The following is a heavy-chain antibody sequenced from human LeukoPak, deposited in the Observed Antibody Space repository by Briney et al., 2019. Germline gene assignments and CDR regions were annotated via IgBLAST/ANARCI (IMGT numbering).Heavy chain of an antibody. D-gene: IGHD3-16*01. CDR2: ISGSGGST. V-gene: IGHV3-23*01. J-gene: IGHJ4*02. Sequence: PGGSLRLSCAAPGFTFDSYAMTWVRQAPGKGLEWVSAISGSGGSTFYADSVKGRFTISRDNSKNTLYLQMNSLRTEDTAIYYCAKEFPTATGGTFGYWGQGTLVTVSP. CDR3: AKEFPTATGGTFGY. CDR1: GFTFDSYA.